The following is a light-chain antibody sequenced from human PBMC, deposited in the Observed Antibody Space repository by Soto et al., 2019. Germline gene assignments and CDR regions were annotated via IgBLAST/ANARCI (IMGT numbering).Light chain of an antibody. V-gene: IGLV2-14*01. CDR3: SSYTSGSTLLV. CDR1: SSDVGGYNY. CDR2: DVI. Sequence: QSALTQPASVSGSPGQSITISCTGTSSDVGGYNYVSWYQQYPGKAPKVMIYDVINRPSGVSNRFSGSKSGNTASLTISGLQAEDEADYYCSSYTSGSTLLVFGGGTKLTVL. J-gene: IGLJ2*01.